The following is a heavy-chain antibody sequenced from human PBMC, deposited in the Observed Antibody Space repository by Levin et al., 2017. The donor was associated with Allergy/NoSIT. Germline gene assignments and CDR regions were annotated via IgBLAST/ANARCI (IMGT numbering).Heavy chain of an antibody. D-gene: IGHD5-12*01. J-gene: IGHJ4*02. CDR3: ARLDVRGYMYGDY. CDR2: IYPGDSDT. Sequence: TAGGSLRLSCKGSGYSFTNYWIAWVRQMPGKGLEWMGIIYPGDSDTRYSPSFEGQVTISVDKSISTTYLRWRSLTASDTAIYYCARLDVRGYMYGDYWGQGTLVTVSS. CDR1: GYSFTNYW. V-gene: IGHV5-51*01.